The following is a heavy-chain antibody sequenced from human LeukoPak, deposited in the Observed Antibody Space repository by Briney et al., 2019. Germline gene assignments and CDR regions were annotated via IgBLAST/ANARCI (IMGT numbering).Heavy chain of an antibody. J-gene: IGHJ1*01. CDR2: ISSSGGST. CDR3: AKGSGYYPEYFQH. V-gene: IGHV3-23*01. Sequence: GGSLILSCAASGFTFSSYAMSWVRQALGKGLEWLSAISSSGGSTYYAASVKGRFTISRDNSKNTLYLQMNSLRAEDTAVYYCAKGSGYYPEYFQHWGQGTLVTVSS. D-gene: IGHD3-22*01. CDR1: GFTFSSYA.